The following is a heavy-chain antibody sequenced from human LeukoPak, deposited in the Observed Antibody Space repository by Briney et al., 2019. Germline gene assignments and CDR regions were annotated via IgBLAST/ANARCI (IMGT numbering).Heavy chain of an antibody. CDR1: GYTFTSYG. V-gene: IGHV1-18*01. CDR3: ARWVVSSWYHGRYYYYYYMDV. CDR2: ISAYNGNT. Sequence: ASVKVSCKASGYTFTSYGISWVRQAPGQGLEWMGWISAYNGNTNYAQKLQGRVTMTTDTSTSTAYMELRSLRSDDTAVYYCARWVVSSWYHGRYYYYYYMDVWGKGTTVTVSS. J-gene: IGHJ6*03. D-gene: IGHD6-13*01.